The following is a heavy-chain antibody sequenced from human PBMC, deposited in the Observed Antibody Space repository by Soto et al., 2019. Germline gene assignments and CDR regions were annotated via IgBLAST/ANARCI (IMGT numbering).Heavy chain of an antibody. CDR1: GYTFTNNA. J-gene: IGHJ4*02. CDR2: INAANGNT. Sequence: QVQLVQSGAEVKKPGASVKVSCKASGYTFTNNAIHWVRQAPGQRLEWMGWINAANGNTKYSQKFQGRVTITRETSASTNYRELSSMRSEDKAVYYCARDQGLCSGGSCWGYFDYWGQGTLVTVSS. V-gene: IGHV1-3*01. D-gene: IGHD2-15*01. CDR3: ARDQGLCSGGSCWGYFDY.